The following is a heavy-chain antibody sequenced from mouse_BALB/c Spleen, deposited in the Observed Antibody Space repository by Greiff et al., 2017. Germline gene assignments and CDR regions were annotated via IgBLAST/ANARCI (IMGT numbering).Heavy chain of an antibody. Sequence: QVQLQQPGAELVRPGASVKLSCKASGYTFTSYWINWVKQRPGQGLEWIGNIYPSDSYTNYNQKFKDKATLTVDKSSSTAYMQLSSPTSEDSAVYYCTRSYYDYYFDYWGQGTTLTVSS. CDR1: GYTFTSYW. CDR2: IYPSDSYT. CDR3: TRSYYDYYFDY. J-gene: IGHJ2*01. D-gene: IGHD2-4*01. V-gene: IGHV1-69*02.